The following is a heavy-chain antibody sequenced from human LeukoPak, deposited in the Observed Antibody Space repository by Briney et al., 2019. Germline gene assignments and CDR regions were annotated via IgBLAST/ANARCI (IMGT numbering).Heavy chain of an antibody. J-gene: IGHJ3*02. D-gene: IGHD6-13*01. CDR1: GFTFSGYP. V-gene: IGHV3-23*01. CDR3: AKVRTVAARSDAFDI. CDR2: ISGSGGST. Sequence: GGSLRLSCAASGFTFSGYPIHWVRQAPGKGLEWVSAISGSGGSTYYADSVKGRFTISRDNSKNTLYLQMNSLRAEDTAVYYCAKVRTVAARSDAFDIWGQGTMVTVSS.